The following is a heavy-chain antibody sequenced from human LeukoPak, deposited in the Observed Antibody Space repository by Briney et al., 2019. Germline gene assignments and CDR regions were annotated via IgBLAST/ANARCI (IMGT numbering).Heavy chain of an antibody. CDR3: AKRRDCSSTSCAPYYFYGMDV. CDR1: GFTFSSYG. Sequence: GGSRRLSCAASGFTFSSYGMHWVRQAPGKGLEWVALISYDGSNKYHADSVKGRFTISRDNSKNTVYLQMNSLRAEDTAVYHCAKRRDCSSTSCAPYYFYGMDVWGQGTTVTVSS. CDR2: ISYDGSNK. V-gene: IGHV3-30*18. D-gene: IGHD2-2*01. J-gene: IGHJ6*02.